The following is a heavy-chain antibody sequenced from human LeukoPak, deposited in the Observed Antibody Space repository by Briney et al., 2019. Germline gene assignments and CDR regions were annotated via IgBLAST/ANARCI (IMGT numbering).Heavy chain of an antibody. J-gene: IGHJ4*02. CDR2: ISAYNGNT. CDR1: GYTFTSYG. CDR3: ARDLGPPRGYSYGPPDY. Sequence: ASVKVSCKASGYTFTSYGISWVRQAPGQGLERMGWISAYNGNTNYAQKLQGRVTMTTDPSTSTAYMELRSLRSDDTAVYYRARDLGPPRGYSYGPPDYWGQGTLVTVSS. V-gene: IGHV1-18*01. D-gene: IGHD5-18*01.